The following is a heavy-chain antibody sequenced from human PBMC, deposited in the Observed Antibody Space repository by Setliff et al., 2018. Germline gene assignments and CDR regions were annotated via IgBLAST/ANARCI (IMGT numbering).Heavy chain of an antibody. Sequence: PGGSLRLSCVASGFTFSNYAMAWVRQAPGKGLEWVSAISGSGDSTYYADSVKGRFTISRDNSKNTLYLQMNSLRAEDTAVYYCAREMATMLGSLYYYYYGMDVWGQGTTVTVS. J-gene: IGHJ6*02. CDR3: AREMATMLGSLYYYYYGMDV. V-gene: IGHV3-23*01. CDR1: GFTFSNYA. D-gene: IGHD3-10*02. CDR2: ISGSGDST.